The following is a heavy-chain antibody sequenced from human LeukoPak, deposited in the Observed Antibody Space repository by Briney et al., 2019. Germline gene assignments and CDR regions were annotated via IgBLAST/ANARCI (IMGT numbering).Heavy chain of an antibody. D-gene: IGHD3-22*01. CDR1: GGSISSSSYY. V-gene: IGHV4-39*01. CDR3: ARNYYDSSGRDAFDI. CDR2: IYYSGST. Sequence: SETLSLTCTVSGGSISSSSYYWGWIRQPPGKGLEWIGSIYYSGSTYYNPSLKSRATISVDTSKNQFSLKLSSVTAADTAVYYCARNYYDSSGRDAFDIWGQGTMVTVSS. J-gene: IGHJ3*02.